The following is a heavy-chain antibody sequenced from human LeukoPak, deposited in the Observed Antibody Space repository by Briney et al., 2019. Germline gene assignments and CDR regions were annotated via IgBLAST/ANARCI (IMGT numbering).Heavy chain of an antibody. D-gene: IGHD3-3*01. J-gene: IGHJ4*02. CDR2: IDPNSGDT. Sequence: GASVKVSCKASGYIFTGYYLHWVRQAPGQGLEWLGWIDPNSGDTDFAQNFQGRVTLTSDTSITTAYMELRNLRSDDTAVYYCAKNDGNYDDSWGQGSLVIVSS. V-gene: IGHV1-2*02. CDR1: GYIFTGYY. CDR3: AKNDGNYDDS.